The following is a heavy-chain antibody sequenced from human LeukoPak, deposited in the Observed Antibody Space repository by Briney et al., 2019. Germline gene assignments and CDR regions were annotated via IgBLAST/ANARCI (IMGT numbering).Heavy chain of an antibody. J-gene: IGHJ4*02. Sequence: PGGSLRLSCAASGFTFDDYAMHWVRQAPGKGLEWVSGISWNSGSIGYADSVKGRFTISRDNAKNSLYLQMNGLRAEDTAVYYCAKHSHDGSAPYYEVQFDSWGQGTLVTVSS. V-gene: IGHV3-9*01. CDR2: ISWNSGSI. CDR3: AKHSHDGSAPYYEVQFDS. D-gene: IGHD3-22*01. CDR1: GFTFDDYA.